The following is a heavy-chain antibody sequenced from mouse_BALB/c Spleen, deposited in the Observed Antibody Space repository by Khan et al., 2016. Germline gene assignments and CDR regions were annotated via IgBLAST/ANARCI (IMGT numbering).Heavy chain of an antibody. Sequence: QVQLQQSGTELPRPGASVKLSCKASGYTFTDYYLHWVKQRTGQGLEWIGEIFPGSGSTYYNEKFKGKASLTADTSSRTAYMQLSSLTSDDSAVYYCARSYYGYFAMDYWGHGASVTVSS. D-gene: IGHD1-2*01. CDR2: IFPGSGST. CDR1: GYTFTDYY. CDR3: ARSYYGYFAMDY. V-gene: IGHV1-77*01. J-gene: IGHJ4*01.